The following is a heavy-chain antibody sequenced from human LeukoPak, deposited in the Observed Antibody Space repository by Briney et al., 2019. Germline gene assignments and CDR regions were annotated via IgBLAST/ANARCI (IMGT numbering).Heavy chain of an antibody. Sequence: SSSSYYWGWIRQPPGKGLEWVSGISSSGGSTDYAGSVKGRFTISRDDSRNTLYMQMSSLRAEDTAIYYCATRGNYREFDYWGQGTLVTVPS. CDR2: ISSSGGST. CDR1: SSSSYY. CDR3: ATRGNYREFDY. D-gene: IGHD1-26*01. J-gene: IGHJ4*02. V-gene: IGHV3-23*01.